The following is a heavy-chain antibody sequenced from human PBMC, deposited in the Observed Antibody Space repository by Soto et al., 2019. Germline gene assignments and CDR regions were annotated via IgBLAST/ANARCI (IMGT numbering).Heavy chain of an antibody. J-gene: IGHJ4*02. V-gene: IGHV3-66*01. CDR3: ATRMTTVPY. Sequence: EVRLVQSGGGLVQPGGSLRLSCAASLFIVSDNYMSWVHQAPGMGLEWVSLIYSGGGTDYAESVKGRFTISRDNSKNTLYLQMNSLKAEDTGIYYCATRMTTVPYWGQGTVVTVSS. D-gene: IGHD4-17*01. CDR1: LFIVSDNY. CDR2: IYSGGGT.